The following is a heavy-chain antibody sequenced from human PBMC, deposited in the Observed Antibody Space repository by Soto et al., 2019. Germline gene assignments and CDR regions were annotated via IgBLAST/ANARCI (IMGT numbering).Heavy chain of an antibody. V-gene: IGHV1-46*01. CDR1: GYTSTNYY. D-gene: IGHD6-19*01. CDR3: ARRGSVDGPPLQFDY. J-gene: IGHJ4*02. Sequence: PGPPVKVSCKASGYTSTNYYIHWVRQAPGQGLEWMGKINPSGGYTTYAPRFQDRVTMTRDTSTSTVYMELTSLRSEDTAVYFCARRGSVDGPPLQFDYWGQGALVTVSS. CDR2: INPSGGYT.